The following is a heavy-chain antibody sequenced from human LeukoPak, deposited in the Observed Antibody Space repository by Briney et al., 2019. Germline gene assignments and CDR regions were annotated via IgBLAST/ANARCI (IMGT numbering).Heavy chain of an antibody. CDR3: ARGGTYYYDSSGYYFGSGRNYYYYGMDV. CDR1: GGTFSSYA. D-gene: IGHD3-22*01. V-gene: IGHV1-69*13. Sequence: GASVKVSCKASGGTFSSYAVSWVRQAPGQGLEWMGGIIPIFGTANYAQKFQGRVTITADESTSTAYMELSSLRSEDTAVYYCARGGTYYYDSSGYYFGSGRNYYYYGMDVWGQGTTVTVSS. J-gene: IGHJ6*02. CDR2: IIPIFGTA.